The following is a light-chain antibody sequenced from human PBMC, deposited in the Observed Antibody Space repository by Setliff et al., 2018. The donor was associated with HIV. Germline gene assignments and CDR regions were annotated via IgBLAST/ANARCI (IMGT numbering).Light chain of an antibody. V-gene: IGLV2-14*03. CDR3: SSYSINNLYV. Sequence: QSALTQPASVSWSPGQSITISCTGTSSDIGSSNFVSWYQQHPGKAPKVMIYNVDKRPSGVSNRFSGSKSGNTASLTISGLQTEDEADYYCSSYSINNLYVFATGTKVTVL. CDR2: NVD. CDR1: SSDIGSSNF. J-gene: IGLJ1*01.